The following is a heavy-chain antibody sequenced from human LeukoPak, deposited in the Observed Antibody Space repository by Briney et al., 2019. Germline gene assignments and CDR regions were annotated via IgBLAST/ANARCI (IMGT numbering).Heavy chain of an antibody. Sequence: PGGSLRLSCGASGFTFRNYAMAWVRQGPGKGLEWVSGISGSGGRTFYAESAKGRVTISRDNAKNSVFLQMNSLGAEDTGVYYCGRAGDYWGQGTLVTVSS. V-gene: IGHV3-23*01. J-gene: IGHJ4*02. CDR1: GFTFRNYA. D-gene: IGHD7-27*01. CDR3: GRAGDY. CDR2: ISGSGGRT.